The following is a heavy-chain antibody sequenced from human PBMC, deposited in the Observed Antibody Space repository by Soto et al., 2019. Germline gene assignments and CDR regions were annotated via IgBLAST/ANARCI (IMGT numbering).Heavy chain of an antibody. D-gene: IGHD3-16*01. J-gene: IGHJ5*02. V-gene: IGHV4-39*01. CDR2: IYYSGST. CDR3: ARRGRDRDLNWFDP. CDR1: GGSISSSSYY. Sequence: SETLSLTCTVSGGSISSSSYYWGWIRQPPGKGLEWIGSIYYSGSTYYNPSLKSRVTISVDTSKNQFSLKLSSVTAADTAVYYCARRGRDRDLNWFDPWGQGTLVTSSS.